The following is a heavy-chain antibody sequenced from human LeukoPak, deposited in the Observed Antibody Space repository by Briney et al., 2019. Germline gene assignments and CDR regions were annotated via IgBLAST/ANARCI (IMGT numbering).Heavy chain of an antibody. J-gene: IGHJ4*02. V-gene: IGHV1-18*01. Sequence: GASVKVSCKASGYPFSSYGFSWVRQAPGQGLEWMAWISPHSGNTNYAQKIQGRVTVTTDTSTSTAYMELRSLTSVDTAVYYCARVYYDSGGYPIFDYWGQGTLVTVSS. D-gene: IGHD3-22*01. CDR3: ARVYYDSGGYPIFDY. CDR2: ISPHSGNT. CDR1: GYPFSSYG.